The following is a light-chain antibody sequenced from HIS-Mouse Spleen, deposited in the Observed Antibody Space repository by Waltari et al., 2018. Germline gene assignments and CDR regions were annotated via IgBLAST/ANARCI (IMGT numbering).Light chain of an antibody. CDR1: QSVSSSY. Sequence: EIVLTQSPGTLSLSPGERATLSCRASQSVSSSYLAWYQQKPGQAPRLLIYGASSRATCIPDRFSGSGSVTDFTLTISRLEPEDFAMYYCQQYGSSPRTFGQGTKVEIK. CDR2: GAS. CDR3: QQYGSSPRT. J-gene: IGKJ1*01. V-gene: IGKV3-20*01.